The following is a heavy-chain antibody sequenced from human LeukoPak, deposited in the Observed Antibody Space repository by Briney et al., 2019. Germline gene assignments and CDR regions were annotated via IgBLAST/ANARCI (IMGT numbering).Heavy chain of an antibody. CDR3: ARDDYGETFDY. V-gene: IGHV3-23*01. CDR1: GFTFSSYA. Sequence: GGSLRLSCAASGFTFSSYAMSWVRQAPGKGLEWVSAISGRGGSTFYADSVKGRFTISRDNSKNTLFLQMNSLRAEDAAVYYCARDDYGETFDYWGQGTLVTVSS. D-gene: IGHD4-17*01. CDR2: ISGRGGST. J-gene: IGHJ4*02.